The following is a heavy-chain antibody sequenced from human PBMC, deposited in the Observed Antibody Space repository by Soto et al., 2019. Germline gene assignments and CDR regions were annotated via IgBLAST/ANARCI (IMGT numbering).Heavy chain of an antibody. J-gene: IGHJ4*02. V-gene: IGHV1-46*01. Sequence: QVQLVQSGAEVKKPGASVKVSCKASGYTFTSYYMHWVRQAPGQGLEWMGIINPSGGSTSYAQKFQRRVTINRETTTRTVYRALSSLRSEDTAVYYCARAAGEGGYCSGGSCYPLDYWGQGTLVTVSS. CDR1: GYTFTSYY. CDR3: ARAAGEGGYCSGGSCYPLDY. CDR2: INPSGGST. D-gene: IGHD2-15*01.